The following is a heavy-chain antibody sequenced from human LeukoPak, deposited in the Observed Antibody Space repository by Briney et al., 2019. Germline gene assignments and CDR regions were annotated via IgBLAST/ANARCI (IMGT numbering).Heavy chain of an antibody. CDR3: ARLYSSLIPYYYYGMDV. Sequence: GESLKISCKGSGYSFTSYWIGWVRQMPGKGLEWMGIIYPGDSDTRYSPSFQGQVTISADKSISTAYLQWSSLKASDTAMYYCARLYSSLIPYYYYGMDVRGQGTTVTVSS. CDR2: IYPGDSDT. J-gene: IGHJ6*02. D-gene: IGHD6-13*01. V-gene: IGHV5-51*01. CDR1: GYSFTSYW.